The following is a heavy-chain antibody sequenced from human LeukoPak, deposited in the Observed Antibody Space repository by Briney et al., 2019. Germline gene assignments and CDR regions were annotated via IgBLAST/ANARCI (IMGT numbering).Heavy chain of an antibody. Sequence: GGSLRLSCTASRFTFSSHWMNWVRQAPGKGLEWEANINKDGTENYYMDSVRGRFTISRDNAQSSLFLQMNSLRAEDTAVYYCAREDGSGTDRQHYYGMDVWGQGTTVTVSS. CDR1: RFTFSSHW. D-gene: IGHD3-10*01. CDR3: AREDGSGTDRQHYYGMDV. V-gene: IGHV3-7*01. CDR2: INKDGTEN. J-gene: IGHJ6*02.